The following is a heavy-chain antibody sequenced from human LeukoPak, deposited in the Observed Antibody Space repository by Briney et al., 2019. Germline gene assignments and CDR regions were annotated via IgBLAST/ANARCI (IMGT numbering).Heavy chain of an antibody. CDR2: IYYSGST. V-gene: IGHV4-39*07. D-gene: IGHD6-13*01. Sequence: SETLTLTCTVSGGSISNSSYYWGWIRQPPGKGLEWIGSIYYSGSTYYNPSLKSRVTISVDTSKNQFSLRLSSETAADTALYFCARSRSSSWWFAFDIWGQGTMVTVSS. CDR1: GGSISNSSYY. J-gene: IGHJ3*02. CDR3: ARSRSSSWWFAFDI.